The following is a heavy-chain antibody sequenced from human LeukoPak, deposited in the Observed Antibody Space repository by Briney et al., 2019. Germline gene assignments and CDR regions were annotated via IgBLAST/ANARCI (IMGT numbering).Heavy chain of an antibody. Sequence: GGSLRLSCAASGFTFSSYAMHWVRQAPGKGLEYVSAISSNGGGTYYANSVKGRFTISRDNSKNTVYLQMNSLRVEDTAVYYCAKEGFDPWGQGTLVTVSS. V-gene: IGHV3-64*01. CDR3: AKEGFDP. CDR2: ISSNGGGT. J-gene: IGHJ5*02. CDR1: GFTFSSYA.